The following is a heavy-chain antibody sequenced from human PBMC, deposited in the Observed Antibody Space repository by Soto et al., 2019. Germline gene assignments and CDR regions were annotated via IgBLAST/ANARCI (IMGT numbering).Heavy chain of an antibody. V-gene: IGHV4-39*01. D-gene: IGHD4-17*01. CDR3: ARQRTTVVTQAYFDH. CDR1: GGSITSSSYY. CDR2: IYYSGRS. J-gene: IGHJ4*02. Sequence: SETLSLTCTVTGGSITSSSYYWGWIRQPPGKGLEWIGGIYYSGRSYYNPSLKSRVTMSVDTSKNQFSLTLNSVTAADAAVYYCARQRTTVVTQAYFDHWGQGTLVTVSS.